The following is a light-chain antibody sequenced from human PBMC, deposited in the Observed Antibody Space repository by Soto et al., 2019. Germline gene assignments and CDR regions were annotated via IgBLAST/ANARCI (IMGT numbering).Light chain of an antibody. Sequence: EIVLTQSPGNLSLSPGERVTLSCRASQSVNSSYLAWYQHKPGQAPRLLIYGASTRATGIPDRFSGSGSETNFTLTIARLEPGDFAVYYCQQYGNSPQTFGQGTKVDI. CDR1: QSVNSSY. CDR2: GAS. CDR3: QQYGNSPQT. J-gene: IGKJ1*01. V-gene: IGKV3-20*01.